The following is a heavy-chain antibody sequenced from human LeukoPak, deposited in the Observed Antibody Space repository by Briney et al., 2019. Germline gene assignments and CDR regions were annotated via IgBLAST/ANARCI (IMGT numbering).Heavy chain of an antibody. D-gene: IGHD3-3*01. CDR3: ARRGLTYYDFWSGYVNFDY. CDR2: IYYSGST. Sequence: PSETLSLTCTVSGGSISSSSYYWGWIRQPPGKGLEWIGSIYYSGSTYYNPSLKSRVTISVDTSKNQFSLKLSPVTAADTAVYYCARRGLTYYDFWSGYVNFDYWGQGTLVTVSS. V-gene: IGHV4-39*01. CDR1: GGSISSSSYY. J-gene: IGHJ4*02.